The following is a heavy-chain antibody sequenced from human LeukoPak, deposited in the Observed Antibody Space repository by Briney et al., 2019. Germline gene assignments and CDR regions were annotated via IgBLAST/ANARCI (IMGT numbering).Heavy chain of an antibody. V-gene: IGHV3-21*01. D-gene: IGHD2-2*01. Sequence: GGSLRLSCAASGFTFSSYSMNWVRQAPGKGLEWVSSIGSSSDYIDYADSVKGRFTISRDNAKNSLYLQMNSLRAEDTAVYYCARKYCSTTSCLFDNWGQGTLVTVSS. CDR1: GFTFSSYS. J-gene: IGHJ4*02. CDR2: IGSSSDYI. CDR3: ARKYCSTTSCLFDN.